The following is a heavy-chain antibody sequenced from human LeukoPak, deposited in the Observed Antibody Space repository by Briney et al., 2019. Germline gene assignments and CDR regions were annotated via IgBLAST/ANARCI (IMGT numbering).Heavy chain of an antibody. J-gene: IGHJ3*02. CDR3: ARHDSQDVFDI. CDR1: GGSISGYY. Sequence: TPSETLSLTCTVSGGSISGYYWSWIRQPPGKGLEWIGYLYYSGSTNYNPSLKSRVTMSVDTSKDQFSLKLNSVTAADTAVYYCARHDSQDVFDIWGQGTMVTVS. CDR2: LYYSGST. D-gene: IGHD2-21*01. V-gene: IGHV4-59*08.